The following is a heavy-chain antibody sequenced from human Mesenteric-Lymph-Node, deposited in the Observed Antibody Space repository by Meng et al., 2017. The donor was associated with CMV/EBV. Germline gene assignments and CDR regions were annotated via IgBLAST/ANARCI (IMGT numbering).Heavy chain of an antibody. V-gene: IGHV3-23*03. J-gene: IGHJ6*01. CDR2: IYSGESTT. CDR1: GFTFSSNA. Sequence: GESLKISCAASGFTFSSNAMSWVRQAPGKGLEWISMIYSGESTTYFADSVKGRFTISRDNSKNTLYLQMNSLRDEDTAVYYCVKDFLITGYYYDGMDVWGQGTTVTVSS. CDR3: VKDFLITGYYYDGMDV. D-gene: IGHD1-20*01.